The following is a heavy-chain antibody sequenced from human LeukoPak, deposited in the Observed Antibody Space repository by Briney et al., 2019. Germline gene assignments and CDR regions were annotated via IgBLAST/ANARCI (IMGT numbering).Heavy chain of an antibody. D-gene: IGHD3-3*01. CDR3: ARGTYYDFWSGPDAFGI. CDR2: IYYSGST. Sequence: PSETLSLTCTVSGGSISSYYWSWIRQPPGKGLEWIGYIYYSGSTNYNPSLKSRVTISVDTSKNQFSLKLSSVTAADTAVYYCARGTYYDFWSGPDAFGIWGQGTMVTVSS. CDR1: GGSISSYY. V-gene: IGHV4-59*01. J-gene: IGHJ3*02.